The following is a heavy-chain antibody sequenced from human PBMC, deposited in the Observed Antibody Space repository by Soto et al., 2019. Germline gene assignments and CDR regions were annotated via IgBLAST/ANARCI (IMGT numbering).Heavy chain of an antibody. Sequence: ASVKVSCKASGGTFSSYAISWVRQAPGQGLEWMGGIIPIFGTANYAQKFQGRVTITADESTSTAYMELSSLRPEDTAVYYCARDLFRAPYYYGMDVWGQGTTVTV. CDR1: GGTFSSYA. CDR3: ARDLFRAPYYYGMDV. V-gene: IGHV1-69*13. J-gene: IGHJ6*02. CDR2: IIPIFGTA.